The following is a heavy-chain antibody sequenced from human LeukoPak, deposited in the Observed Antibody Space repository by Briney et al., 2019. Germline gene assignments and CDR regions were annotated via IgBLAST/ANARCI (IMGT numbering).Heavy chain of an antibody. V-gene: IGHV1-46*01. D-gene: IGHD2-2*01. CDR2: INPSGGST. J-gene: IGHJ4*02. CDR1: GYTFTSYY. Sequence: GASVKVSCKASGYTFTSYYMHWVRQAPGQGLEWMGIINPSGGSTSYAQKFQGRVTMTRDMSTSTVYVELSSLRSEDTAVYYCASIPDCSSTSCYATDYWGQGTLVTVSS. CDR3: ASIPDCSSTSCYATDY.